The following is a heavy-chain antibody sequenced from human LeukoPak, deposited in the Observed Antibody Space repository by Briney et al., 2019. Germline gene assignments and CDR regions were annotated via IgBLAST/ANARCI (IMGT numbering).Heavy chain of an antibody. J-gene: IGHJ4*02. CDR2: IYPSGSN. D-gene: IGHD6-13*01. V-gene: IGHV4-4*07. Sequence: SETLSLTCTVSGGSINNYYWSWIRQPAGKGLEWIGRIYPSGSNNDNAALRSRVTISVDTSKNQFSLKLTSVSAADTAVYYCVREEITAAGRSLDYWGQGTLVSVSS. CDR3: VREEITAAGRSLDY. CDR1: GGSINNYY.